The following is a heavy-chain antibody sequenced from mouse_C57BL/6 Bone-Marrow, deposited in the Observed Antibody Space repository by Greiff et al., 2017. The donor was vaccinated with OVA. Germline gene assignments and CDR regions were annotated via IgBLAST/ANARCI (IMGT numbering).Heavy chain of an antibody. Sequence: VQLQQPGAELVKPGASVKLSCKASGYTFTSYWMHWVKQRPGQGLEWIGMIHPNSGSTNYNEKFKSKATLTVDKSSSKAYMQLSSLTSEDSAVYYCARSNLWYPYYYAMDYWGQGTSVTVSS. J-gene: IGHJ4*01. V-gene: IGHV1-64*01. CDR3: ARSNLWYPYYYAMDY. CDR2: IHPNSGST. D-gene: IGHD2-1*01. CDR1: GYTFTSYW.